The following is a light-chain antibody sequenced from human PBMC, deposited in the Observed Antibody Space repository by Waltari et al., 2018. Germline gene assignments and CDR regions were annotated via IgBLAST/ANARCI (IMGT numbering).Light chain of an antibody. J-gene: IGLJ3*02. CDR3: QVWDSDSDHPV. Sequence: SYVLTQPPSVSVAPGNKATIACGGNNLERKSVHWYQQKPGQTPVAVIYYDTERPSGISERFSGSNSGNTATLTISRVEAGDEADYYCQVWDSDSDHPVFGGGTKLTVL. CDR2: YDT. CDR1: NLERKS. V-gene: IGLV3-21*04.